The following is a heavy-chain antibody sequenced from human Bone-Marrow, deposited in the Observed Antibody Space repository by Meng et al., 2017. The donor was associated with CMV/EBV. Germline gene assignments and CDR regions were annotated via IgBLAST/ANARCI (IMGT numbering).Heavy chain of an antibody. V-gene: IGHV4-61*01. CDR2: IYYSGST. D-gene: IGHD3-10*01. J-gene: IGHJ4*02. Sequence: TCTVSGGYVSSCSYYWSWIRQPRGNGLGWIGYIYYSGSTNYNPSLKSRVTISVDTSKNQFYLKLSSVTAADTAVYYCARGGSGSFNYWGQGTLVTVSS. CDR1: GGYVSSCSYY. CDR3: ARGGSGSFNY.